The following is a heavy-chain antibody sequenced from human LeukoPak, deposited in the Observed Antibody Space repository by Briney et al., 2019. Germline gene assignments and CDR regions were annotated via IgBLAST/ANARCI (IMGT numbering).Heavy chain of an antibody. V-gene: IGHV1-69*01. CDR1: GGTFSSYA. CDR3: ARVPQDSSSWYYYYYYMDV. D-gene: IGHD6-13*01. Sequence: GSSVKVSCKASGGTFSSYAISWVRQASGQGLEWMGGIIPIFGTANYAQKFQGRVTITADESTSTAYMELSSLRSEDTAVHYCARVPQDSSSWYYYYYYMDVWGKGTTVTVSS. CDR2: IIPIFGTA. J-gene: IGHJ6*03.